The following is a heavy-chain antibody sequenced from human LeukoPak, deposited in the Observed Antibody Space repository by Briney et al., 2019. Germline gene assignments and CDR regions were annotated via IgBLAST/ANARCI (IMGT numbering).Heavy chain of an antibody. CDR3: ARGANMDTAMVY. CDR2: MNPNSGNT. D-gene: IGHD5-18*01. J-gene: IGHJ4*02. Sequence: ASVKVSCKASGYTFTSYDINWVRQATGQGLEWMGWMNPNSGNTGYAQKFQGRVTMTRNTSISTAYMELSSLRSEDTAVYYCARGANMDTAMVYWGQRTLVTVSS. CDR1: GYTFTSYD. V-gene: IGHV1-8*01.